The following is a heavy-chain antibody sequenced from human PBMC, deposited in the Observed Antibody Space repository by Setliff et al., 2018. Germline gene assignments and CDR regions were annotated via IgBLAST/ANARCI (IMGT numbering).Heavy chain of an antibody. CDR3: ARINFYVSSGYYYAPDY. V-gene: IGHV1-18*01. D-gene: IGHD3-22*01. Sequence: ASVKVSCKASGYAFNDFGINWVRQAPGQGLEWMGWISPYTGNIYSAQKFQGRVTLTTDTSTSTAYMELRSLGSDDTAVYYCARINFYVSSGYYYAPDYWGQGTLVTVSS. CDR2: ISPYTGNI. J-gene: IGHJ4*02. CDR1: GYAFNDFG.